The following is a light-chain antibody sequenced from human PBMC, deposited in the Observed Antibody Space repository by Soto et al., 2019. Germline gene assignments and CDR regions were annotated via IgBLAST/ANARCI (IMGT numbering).Light chain of an antibody. CDR3: QQSYSNPPT. V-gene: IGKV1-39*01. CDR1: QSISSY. Sequence: DIQMTQSPSSLSASLGDRFTLTCRASQSISSYLNWYRQKPGKAPNLLIHTASTLESGVPTRFSGSGSGTDFTLTISSLQPEDFGIYYCQQSYSNPPTFGGGTKVDIK. CDR2: TAS. J-gene: IGKJ4*01.